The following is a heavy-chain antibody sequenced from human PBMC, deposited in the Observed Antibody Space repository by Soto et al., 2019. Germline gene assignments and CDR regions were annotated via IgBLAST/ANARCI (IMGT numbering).Heavy chain of an antibody. V-gene: IGHV4-59*01. D-gene: IGHD3-16*02. J-gene: IGHJ4*02. CDR1: GVSTSSYF. CDR3: ARIGGYHGPLDY. CDR2: TYYRGST. Sequence: SETLSLTCSVSGVSTSSYFWSWIRQPPGRGLEWIGYTYYRGSTNYSPSLKSRVAISLDTSENQFSLKVNSVTAADTAVYYCARIGGYHGPLDYWGQGTPVTVSS.